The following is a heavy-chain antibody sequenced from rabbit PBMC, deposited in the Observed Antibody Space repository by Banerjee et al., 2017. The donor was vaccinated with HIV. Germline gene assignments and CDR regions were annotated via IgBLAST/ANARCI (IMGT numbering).Heavy chain of an antibody. CDR3: MRYGTGWGDNL. D-gene: IGHD4-1*01. Sequence: QEQLEESGGDLVKPEGSLTLTCTASGFSFSNKYVMCWVRQAPGKGLEWIACIYTDRGTTYYANWAKGRFTISKPSSTTVTLQMTSLTAADTATYFCMRYGTGWGDNLWGPGTLVTVS. CDR1: GFSFSNKYV. J-gene: IGHJ4*01. CDR2: IYTDRGTT. V-gene: IGHV1S45*01.